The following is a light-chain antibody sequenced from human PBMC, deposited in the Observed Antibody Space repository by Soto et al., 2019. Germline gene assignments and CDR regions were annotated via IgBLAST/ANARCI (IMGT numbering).Light chain of an antibody. CDR2: AAS. V-gene: IGKV1-9*01. CDR3: QQLSSYPRT. Sequence: DIQLTQSPSFLSASVGDRVTITCRASQGISSYLAWYQQKPGKAPKLLIYAASTLQSRVPSSFSGSGSGTEFTLTISSLQPEDFATYYCQQLSSYPRTFSQGTKVEIK. CDR1: QGISSY. J-gene: IGKJ1*01.